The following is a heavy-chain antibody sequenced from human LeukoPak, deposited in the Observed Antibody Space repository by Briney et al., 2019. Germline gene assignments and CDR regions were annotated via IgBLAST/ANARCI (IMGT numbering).Heavy chain of an antibody. V-gene: IGHV4-59*01. CDR2: IYYSGST. CDR3: ARESPGRLAFDI. CDR1: GGSISSYY. J-gene: IGHJ3*02. Sequence: SETLSLTCTVSGGSISSYYWSWIRRPPGKGLEWIGYIYYSGSTNYNPSLKSRVTISVDTSKNQFSLKLSSVTAADTAVYYCARESPGRLAFDIWGQGTMVTVSS. D-gene: IGHD3-22*01.